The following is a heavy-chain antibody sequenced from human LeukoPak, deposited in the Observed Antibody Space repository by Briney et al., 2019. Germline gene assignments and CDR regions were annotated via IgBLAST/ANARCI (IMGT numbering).Heavy chain of an antibody. Sequence: SQTLPLTCTVSGGSISSGSYYWSWIRQPAGKGLEWIGRIYTSGSTNYNPSLKSRVTTSVDTSKSQFSLKLSSVTAADTAVYYCAREWAAAGSGPFDYWGQGTLVTVSS. CDR1: GGSISSGSYY. CDR2: IYTSGST. V-gene: IGHV4-61*02. D-gene: IGHD6-13*01. CDR3: AREWAAAGSGPFDY. J-gene: IGHJ4*02.